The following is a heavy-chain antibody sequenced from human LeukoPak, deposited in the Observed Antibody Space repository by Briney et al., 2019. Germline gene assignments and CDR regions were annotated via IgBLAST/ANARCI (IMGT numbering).Heavy chain of an antibody. J-gene: IGHJ4*02. Sequence: PECRSLSCTISCGSICSYHKCRFRQPPTQGLEGLGYIYYSGSTNYNPSLKSRVTISVDTSKNQFSLKLSSVTAADTAVYYCARVGVPAATFDYWGQGTLVTVSS. V-gene: IGHV4-59*01. D-gene: IGHD2-2*01. CDR3: ARVGVPAATFDY. CDR1: CGSICSYH. CDR2: IYYSGST.